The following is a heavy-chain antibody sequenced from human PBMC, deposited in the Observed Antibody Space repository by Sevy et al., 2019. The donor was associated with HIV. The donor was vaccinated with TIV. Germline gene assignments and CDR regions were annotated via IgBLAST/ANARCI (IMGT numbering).Heavy chain of an antibody. CDR3: VRDERAIASHFDY. D-gene: IGHD2-21*01. J-gene: IGHJ4*02. CDR2: FDRTDIT. CDR1: GFTLSSYT. Sequence: GGSLRLSCEASGFTLSSYTMYWVRQSPEKGLEWVATFDRTDITHYADSVKGRFIISRDTAKNSLFLQMNSLRDDDTAMYFCVRDERAIASHFDYWGRGTLVTVSS. V-gene: IGHV3-48*02.